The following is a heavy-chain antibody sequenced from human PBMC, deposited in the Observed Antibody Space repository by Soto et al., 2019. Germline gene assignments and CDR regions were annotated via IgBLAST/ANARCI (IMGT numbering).Heavy chain of an antibody. CDR3: ARLMYYYDSSGYNTPHAFDI. D-gene: IGHD3-22*01. J-gene: IGHJ3*02. Sequence: SETLSLTCAVSGDSISSYYCMWIRQPPGKGLEWIGYIYYSGSTNYNPSLKSRVTISVDTSKNQFSLKLSSVTAADTAVYYCARLMYYYDSSGYNTPHAFDIWGQGTMVTVSS. CDR1: GDSISSYY. CDR2: IYYSGST. V-gene: IGHV4-59*08.